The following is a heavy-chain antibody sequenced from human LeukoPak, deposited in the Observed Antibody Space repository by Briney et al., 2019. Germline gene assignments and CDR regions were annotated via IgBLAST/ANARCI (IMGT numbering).Heavy chain of an antibody. CDR1: GFIVSNKY. D-gene: IGHD4-23*01. CDR3: ARRAGGYSHPYDY. V-gene: IGHV3-53*01. Sequence: SGGSLRLSCAASGFIVSNKYMTWVRQAPGKGLEWVSLIYSGGTTYYADSVKGRFTISRDNSKNTLYLQMNSLRAEDTAVYYCARRAGGYSHPYDYWGQGILVTVSS. J-gene: IGHJ4*02. CDR2: IYSGGTT.